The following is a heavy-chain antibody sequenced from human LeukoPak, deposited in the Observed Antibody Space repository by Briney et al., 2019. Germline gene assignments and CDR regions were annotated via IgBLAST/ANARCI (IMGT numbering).Heavy chain of an antibody. D-gene: IGHD6-6*01. Sequence: ASVKVSCKASGYTFTSCYMHWVRQAPGQGLEWMGIINPSGGSTSYAQKFQGRVTMTRDMSTSTVYMELSSLRSEDTAVYYCARGPYSSSFDGGADYYYMDVWGKGTTVTVSS. V-gene: IGHV1-46*01. CDR2: INPSGGST. J-gene: IGHJ6*03. CDR3: ARGPYSSSFDGGADYYYMDV. CDR1: GYTFTSCY.